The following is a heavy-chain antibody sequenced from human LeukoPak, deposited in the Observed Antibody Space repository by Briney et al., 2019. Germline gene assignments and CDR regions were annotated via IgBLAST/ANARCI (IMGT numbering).Heavy chain of an antibody. V-gene: IGHV3-23*01. D-gene: IGHD3-10*01. J-gene: IGHJ3*02. CDR1: GFTFSSYA. CDR2: ISGIGGST. Sequence: PGGSLRLSCAASGFTFSSYAMSWVRQAPGKGLEWVSAISGIGGSTYYADSVKGRFTISRDNSKNTLYLQMNSLRAEDTAVYYCAKHYYGSGSYYDAFDIWGQGTMVTVSS. CDR3: AKHYYGSGSYYDAFDI.